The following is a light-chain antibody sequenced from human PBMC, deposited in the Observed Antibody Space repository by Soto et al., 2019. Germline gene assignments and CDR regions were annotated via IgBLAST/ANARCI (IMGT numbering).Light chain of an antibody. J-gene: IGLJ1*01. CDR3: CSYAGPRTYV. CDR1: SSDIGSYDL. CDR2: EGN. Sequence: QSALTQPASVSGSPGQTITISCTGTSSDIGSYDLVSWYQHHPDKAPKLIFYEGNKGPSGVSSRFSGSKSGNTASLTISGLQAADEADYYCCSYAGPRTYVLGTGTKLTVL. V-gene: IGLV2-23*01.